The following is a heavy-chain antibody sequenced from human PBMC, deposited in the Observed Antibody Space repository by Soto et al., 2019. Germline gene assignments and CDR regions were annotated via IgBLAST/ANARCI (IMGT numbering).Heavy chain of an antibody. V-gene: IGHV1-2*02. D-gene: IGHD4-4*01. CDR2: INPNSGGT. CDR3: ARDGSNYEPTDY. Sequence: ASVKVSCKASGYTFTGYDMHWVRQAPGQGLEWMGWINPNSGGTNYAQKFQGRVTMTRDTSISTAYMELSRLRSDDTAVYYCARDGSNYEPTDYWGQGTLVTVSS. CDR1: GYTFTGYD. J-gene: IGHJ4*02.